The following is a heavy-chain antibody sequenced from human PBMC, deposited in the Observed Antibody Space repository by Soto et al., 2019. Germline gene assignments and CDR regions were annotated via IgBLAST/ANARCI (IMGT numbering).Heavy chain of an antibody. CDR1: GGSISSGGYS. D-gene: IGHD5-12*01. Sequence: QLQLQESGSGLVKPSQTLSLTCAVSGGSISSGGYSWSWIRQPPGKGMEWIGYIYHSGSTYYNPSLTSRVTIAVDRSKNQFSRKLSSVTAADTAVYYCAAGGGLPRYYWGQGTLVTVSS. CDR3: AAGGGLPRYY. CDR2: IYHSGST. J-gene: IGHJ4*02. V-gene: IGHV4-30-2*01.